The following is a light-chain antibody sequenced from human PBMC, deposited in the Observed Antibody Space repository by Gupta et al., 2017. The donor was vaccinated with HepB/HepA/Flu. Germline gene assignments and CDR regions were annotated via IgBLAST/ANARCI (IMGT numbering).Light chain of an antibody. CDR2: GAS. Sequence: VLPHPPAPLSLSPEERSTPSCRPSQSVSSSYLAWYQQKPGQAPRLLIYGASSRATGIPDRFSGSGSGTEFTLTISRLEPEDFAVYYCQQYGSSPRTFGQGTKVEIK. V-gene: IGKV3-20*01. CDR1: QSVSSSY. CDR3: QQYGSSPRT. J-gene: IGKJ1*01.